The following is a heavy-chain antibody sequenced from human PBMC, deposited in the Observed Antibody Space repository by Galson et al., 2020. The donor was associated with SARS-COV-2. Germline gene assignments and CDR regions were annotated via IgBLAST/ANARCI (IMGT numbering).Heavy chain of an antibody. J-gene: IGHJ4*02. CDR2: ISSSGSTI. V-gene: IGHV3-11*04. CDR1: GFTFSDYY. D-gene: IGHD6-13*01. Sequence: NSGGSLSLSCAASGFTFSDYYMSWIRQAPGKGLEWVSYISSSGSTIYYADSVKGRFTISRDNAKNSLYLQMNSLRAEDTAVYYCARAVEKAAAVGYWGQGTLFIVSS. CDR3: ARAVEKAAAVGY.